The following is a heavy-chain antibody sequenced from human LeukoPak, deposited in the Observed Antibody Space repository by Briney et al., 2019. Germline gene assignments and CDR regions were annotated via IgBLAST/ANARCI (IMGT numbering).Heavy chain of an antibody. CDR2: ITDSGGKT. J-gene: IGHJ4*02. CDR1: GFTFSNFA. CDR3: AAQYSGTWYVGSY. Sequence: GSLRLSCATSGFTFSNFAMSWVRQAPGKGLEWVSGITDSGGKTYYPDSVKGRFTISRDNSKDTLYLQMNSLRAEDTAVYYCAAQYSGTWYVGSYWGQGTLVTVSS. D-gene: IGHD6-13*01. V-gene: IGHV3-23*01.